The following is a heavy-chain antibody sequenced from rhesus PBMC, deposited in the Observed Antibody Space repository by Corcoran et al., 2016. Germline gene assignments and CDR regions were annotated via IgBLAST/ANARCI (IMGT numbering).Heavy chain of an antibody. J-gene: IGHJ6*01. CDR1: GYSFTSYW. Sequence: EVQLVQSGAEVKRPGESLKISCKTSGYSFTSYWINWVRQMPGKGLEWVGPIEPGDSDTRSSPSFQGQVTISADKSISTAYLQWSSLKASDSATYYCAKPIRGYYYGLDSWGQGVVVTVSS. CDR3: AKPIRGYYYGLDS. CDR2: IEPGDSDT. D-gene: IGHD3-9*01. V-gene: IGHV5-2*01.